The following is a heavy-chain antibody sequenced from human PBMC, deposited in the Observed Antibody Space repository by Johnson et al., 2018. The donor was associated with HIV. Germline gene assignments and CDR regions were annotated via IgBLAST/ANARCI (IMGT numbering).Heavy chain of an antibody. CDR2: ISYDGSNK. D-gene: IGHD6-13*01. Sequence: QVQLVESGGGLVQPGGSLRLSCAASGFTFSSYDMHWVRQATGKGLEWVAVISYDGSNKYYADSVKGRFTISRDNSKNTLYLQMNSLTADDTAVYYCARDQAYSSSWEGVFDIWGQGTRVIVSS. CDR1: GFTFSSYD. CDR3: ARDQAYSSSWEGVFDI. J-gene: IGHJ3*02. V-gene: IGHV3-30-3*01.